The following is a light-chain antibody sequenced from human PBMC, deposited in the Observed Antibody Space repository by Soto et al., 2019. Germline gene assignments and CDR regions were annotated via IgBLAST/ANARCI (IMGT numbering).Light chain of an antibody. V-gene: IGKV3-15*01. CDR2: GAS. CDR3: KQYNNWPRT. CDR1: QSVSSN. Sequence: EIVMTQSPATLSLSPGERATLSCRASQSVSSNLAWYQQKPGQAPRLLIDGASTRATGIPARFSGSGSGKEFTLTISSLQSEDFAVYYGKQYNNWPRTFGQGTKVEIK. J-gene: IGKJ1*01.